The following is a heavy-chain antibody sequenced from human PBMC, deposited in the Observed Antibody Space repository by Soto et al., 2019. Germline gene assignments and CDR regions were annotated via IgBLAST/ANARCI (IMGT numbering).Heavy chain of an antibody. D-gene: IGHD3-3*01. CDR1: GFTFSSYD. J-gene: IGHJ6*02. CDR3: ARGYDFWSGLGQIV. Sequence: ESGGGLVQPGGSLRLSCAASGFTFSSYDMHWVRQATGKGLEWVSAIGTAGDTYYPGSVKGRFTISRENAKNSLYLQMNSLRAEYTAVYYCARGYDFWSGLGQIVWGQGTTVTVSS. CDR2: IGTAGDT. V-gene: IGHV3-13*01.